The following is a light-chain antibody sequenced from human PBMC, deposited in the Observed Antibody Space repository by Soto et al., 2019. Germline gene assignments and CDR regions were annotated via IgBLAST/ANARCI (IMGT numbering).Light chain of an antibody. J-gene: IGKJ1*01. CDR1: QSVLYSSNNKNY. CDR2: WAS. V-gene: IGKV4-1*01. Sequence: DIVMTQSPDSLAVSLGERATINCKSSQSVLYSSNNKNYLAWYQQKPGQPPKLLIYWASTRESGVPDRFSGSDSGTDFTLTISSLQAEDVAVYYCQQYYSTPRTFGQVTKVEIK. CDR3: QQYYSTPRT.